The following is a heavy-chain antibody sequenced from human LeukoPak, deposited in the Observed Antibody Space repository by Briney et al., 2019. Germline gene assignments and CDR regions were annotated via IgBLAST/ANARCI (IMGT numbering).Heavy chain of an antibody. CDR3: ARDFSGYDYNFDY. V-gene: IGHV3-21*01. CDR1: GFTFSTCT. CDR2: ISSSSSYM. J-gene: IGHJ4*02. D-gene: IGHD5-12*01. Sequence: PGGSLRLSCAASGFTFSTCTMNWVRQAPGKGLEWVSFISSSSSYMYYADSVKGRFTISRDNTKKSLYLQMNSLRAEDTAVYYCARDFSGYDYNFDYWGQGTLVTVSS.